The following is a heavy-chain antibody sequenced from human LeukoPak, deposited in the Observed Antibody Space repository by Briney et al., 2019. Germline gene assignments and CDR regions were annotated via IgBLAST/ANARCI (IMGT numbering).Heavy chain of an antibody. Sequence: ASVKVSCKVSGYTFTDYYMHWVQQAPGKGLEWMGLVDPEDGETIYAEKFRGRVTITADTSTDTAYMELSSLRSEDTAVYYCATSRLIVVVPAAPLDYWGQGTLVTVSS. J-gene: IGHJ4*02. CDR3: ATSRLIVVVPAAPLDY. CDR1: GYTFTDYY. D-gene: IGHD2-2*01. V-gene: IGHV1-69-2*01. CDR2: VDPEDGET.